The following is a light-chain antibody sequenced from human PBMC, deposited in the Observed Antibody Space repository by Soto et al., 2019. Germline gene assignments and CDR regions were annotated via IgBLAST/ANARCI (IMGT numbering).Light chain of an antibody. J-gene: IGLJ2*01. CDR3: QSYDSRLSGFVV. V-gene: IGLV1-40*01. Sequence: QSVLTQPPSVSGAPGQRVTISCTGSSSNIGAGYDVHWYQQLPGTAPKLLIYGNSNRPSGVPDRFSGSKSGTSASLASTGLQAEDEADYYCQSYDSRLSGFVVFGGGTQLTVL. CDR1: SSNIGAGYD. CDR2: GNS.